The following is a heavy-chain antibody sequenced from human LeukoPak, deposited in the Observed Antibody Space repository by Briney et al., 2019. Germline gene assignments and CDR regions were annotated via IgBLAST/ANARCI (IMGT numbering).Heavy chain of an antibody. CDR3: ARDAGAGTQRDGWFDP. CDR1: GFTLSSFN. D-gene: IGHD4/OR15-4a*01. J-gene: IGHJ5*02. V-gene: IGHV3-21*01. CDR2: INSDALWI. Sequence: PGGSLRLSCAASGFTLSSFNMNWVRQAPGKGLEWVSSINSDALWIYYADSVRGRFTVSRDNAKNSLYLQMNSLGADDTAVYYCARDAGAGTQRDGWFDPWGQGTLVTVSS.